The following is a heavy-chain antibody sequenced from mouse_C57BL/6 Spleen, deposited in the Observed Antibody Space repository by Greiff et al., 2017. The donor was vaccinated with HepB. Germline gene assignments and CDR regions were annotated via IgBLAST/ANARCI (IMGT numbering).Heavy chain of an antibody. CDR1: GYTFTSYW. J-gene: IGHJ4*01. V-gene: IGHV1-72*01. D-gene: IGHD2-4*01. CDR3: ARCDYDGDYYAMDY. CDR2: IDPNSGGT. Sequence: QVQLQQPGAELVKPGASVKLSCKASGYTFTSYWMHWVKQRPGRGLEWIGRIDPNSGGTKYNEKFKSKATMSVDKPSSTAYMQLSSLTSEDSAVYYCARCDYDGDYYAMDYWGQGTSVTVSS.